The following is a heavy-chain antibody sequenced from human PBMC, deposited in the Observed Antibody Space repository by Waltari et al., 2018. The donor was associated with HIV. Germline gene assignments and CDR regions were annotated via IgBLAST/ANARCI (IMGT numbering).Heavy chain of an antibody. CDR1: GNSISGAYY. V-gene: IGHV4-38-2*01. Sequence: QVQLQESGPGLVTPSEPLSLTCAVFGNSISGAYYWGWSRQSPGKGLEGIGSIHHSRRTYSNPSLKSRVTMSVDTSKKQCSLNLTSVTAADTALYYCARVRVTWIVAGPFDTWGQGTLVTVSS. D-gene: IGHD3-22*01. CDR3: ARVRVTWIVAGPFDT. CDR2: IHHSRRT. J-gene: IGHJ3*02.